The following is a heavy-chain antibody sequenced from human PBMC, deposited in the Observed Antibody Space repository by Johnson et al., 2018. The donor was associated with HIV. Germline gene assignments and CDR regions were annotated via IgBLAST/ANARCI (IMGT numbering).Heavy chain of an antibody. CDR1: GFTFSSYG. V-gene: IGHV3-30*02. CDR3: TSQPHNWNYGGGAFDI. D-gene: IGHD1-7*01. CDR2: IRYDGSNK. J-gene: IGHJ3*02. Sequence: QVQLVESGGGLVQPGRSLRLSCAASGFTFSSYGMHWVRQAPGKGLEWVAFIRYDGSNKYYADSVKGRFTISRDNSKNTLYLQMNSLRAEDTAVDYCTSQPHNWNYGGGAFDIWGQGTMVTVSS.